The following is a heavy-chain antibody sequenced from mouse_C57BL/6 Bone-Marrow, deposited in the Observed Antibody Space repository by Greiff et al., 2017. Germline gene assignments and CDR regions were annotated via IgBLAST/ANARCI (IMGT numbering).Heavy chain of an antibody. D-gene: IGHD1-1*01. CDR3: ARGGYYYGSSPFAY. J-gene: IGHJ3*01. CDR2: INPGSGGT. Sequence: LVESGAELVRPGTSVKVSCKASGYAFTNYLIEWVKQRPGQGLEWIGVINPGSGGTNYNEKFKGKATLTADKSSSTAYLQLSSLTSEDSAVYFCARGGYYYGSSPFAYWGQGTLVTVSA. CDR1: GYAFTNYL. V-gene: IGHV1-54*01.